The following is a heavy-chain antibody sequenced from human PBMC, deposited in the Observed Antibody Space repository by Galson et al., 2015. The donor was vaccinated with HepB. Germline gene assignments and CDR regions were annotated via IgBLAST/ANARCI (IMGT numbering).Heavy chain of an antibody. D-gene: IGHD3-10*01. Sequence: SLRLSCAASGFTFGDYAMSWFRQAPGKGLEWVGFIRSKAYGGTTEYAASVKGRFTISRDDSKSIAYLQMNSLKTEDTAVYYCTRGGPEYYYGSGSYYNRFTYALYYFDYWGQGTLVTVSS. CDR1: GFTFGDYA. J-gene: IGHJ4*02. CDR3: TRGGPEYYYGSGSYYNRFTYALYYFDY. V-gene: IGHV3-49*03. CDR2: IRSKAYGGTT.